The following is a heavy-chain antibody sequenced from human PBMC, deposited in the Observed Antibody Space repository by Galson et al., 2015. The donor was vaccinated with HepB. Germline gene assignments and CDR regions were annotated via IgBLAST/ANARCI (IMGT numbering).Heavy chain of an antibody. CDR2: ISPYNANT. CDR1: GYTFGDSG. CDR3: AREGSYCIGDACYYYFDY. D-gene: IGHD2-15*01. J-gene: IGHJ4*02. V-gene: IGHV1-18*01. Sequence: SVKVSCKASGYTFGDSGIIWVRQAPGQGLEWMGWISPYNANTNYAQKFRGRITLTTVTSTTTASMELRSLRSDDTAIYYCAREGSYCIGDACYYYFDYWGQGSLVTVSS.